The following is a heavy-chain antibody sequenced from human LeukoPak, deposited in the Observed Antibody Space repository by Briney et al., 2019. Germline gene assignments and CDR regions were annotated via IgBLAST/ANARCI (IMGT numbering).Heavy chain of an antibody. Sequence: PSETLSLTCTVSGGSISSYYWSWIRQPLGKGLEWIGYIYDSGSTNYNPSLKSRVTISVDTSKNQFSLKLSSVTAADTAVYYCARDRGGPRGGLYPNFDYWGQGTLVTVSS. D-gene: IGHD2-2*02. CDR3: ARDRGGPRGGLYPNFDY. CDR1: GGSISSYY. V-gene: IGHV4-59*12. J-gene: IGHJ4*02. CDR2: IYDSGST.